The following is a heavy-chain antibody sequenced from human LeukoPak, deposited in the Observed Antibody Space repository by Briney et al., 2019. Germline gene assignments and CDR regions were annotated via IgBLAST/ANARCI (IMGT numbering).Heavy chain of an antibody. Sequence: SQTLSLTCAISGDSVSSNSAAWNWIRPSPSRGLEWLGRTYYRSKWYNDYAVSVKSRITINPDTSKNQFSLHLNSVTPEDTAVYYCARGWSIAVAGFDYWGQGTLVTVSS. CDR2: TYYRSKWYN. V-gene: IGHV6-1*01. CDR3: ARGWSIAVAGFDY. CDR1: GDSVSSNSAA. J-gene: IGHJ4*02. D-gene: IGHD6-19*01.